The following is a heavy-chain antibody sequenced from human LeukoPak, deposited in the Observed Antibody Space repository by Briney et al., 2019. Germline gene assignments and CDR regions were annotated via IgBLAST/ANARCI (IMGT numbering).Heavy chain of an antibody. J-gene: IGHJ3*01. V-gene: IGHV3-21*01. CDR3: AIDLRISDAFDV. Sequence: GGSLRLSCAASGFTFSSYSMNWVRQAPGKGLEWVSSISSSSSYIYYADSVKGRFTISRDNAKNSLYLQMNSLRAEDTAVYYCAIDLRISDAFDVWGQGTMVTVSS. CDR2: ISSSSSYI. CDR1: GFTFSSYS. D-gene: IGHD3-3*02.